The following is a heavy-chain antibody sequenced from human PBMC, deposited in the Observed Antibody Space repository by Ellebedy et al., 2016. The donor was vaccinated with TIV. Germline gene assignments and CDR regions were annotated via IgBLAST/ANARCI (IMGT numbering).Heavy chain of an antibody. CDR3: ARTLAPADTSLGY. D-gene: IGHD2-2*01. J-gene: IGHJ4*02. V-gene: IGHV1-2*02. CDR1: GYTFSGYH. CDR2: INPDSGDT. Sequence: AASVKVSCKASGYTFSGYHIHWMRQAPGQGLEWMGWINPDSGDTNYAQRFQGRVTMTRDTSITTAFMQLSSLTSDDTAMYYCARTLAPADTSLGYWGQGTLVTVSS.